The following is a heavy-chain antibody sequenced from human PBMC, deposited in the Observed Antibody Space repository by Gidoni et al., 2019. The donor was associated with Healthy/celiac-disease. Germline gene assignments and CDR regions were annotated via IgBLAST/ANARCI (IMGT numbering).Heavy chain of an antibody. Sequence: EVQLVESGGGLVQPGGSLRLSCAASGFTFSSSSMNWVRQAPGKGLEWVSYISSMSSTISYADSVKGRFTISRENAKNSLYLQMNSLRDEDTAVYYCASRSSGYYSSLPDAFDIWGQGTMVTVSS. J-gene: IGHJ3*02. D-gene: IGHD3-22*01. CDR3: ASRSSGYYSSLPDAFDI. CDR2: ISSMSSTI. CDR1: GFTFSSSS. V-gene: IGHV3-48*02.